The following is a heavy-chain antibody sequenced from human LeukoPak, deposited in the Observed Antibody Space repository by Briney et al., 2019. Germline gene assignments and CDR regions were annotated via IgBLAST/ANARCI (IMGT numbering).Heavy chain of an antibody. D-gene: IGHD5-12*01. Sequence: ASVKVSCKASGYTFTNYGISWVRQAPGQGLEWMGWISAYNGNTNYAQKLQGRVTMTTDTSTSTAYMELRSLRSDDTAVYYCARDPQGYCGYDYYFDYWGQGTLVTVSS. CDR2: ISAYNGNT. CDR1: GYTFTNYG. CDR3: ARDPQGYCGYDYYFDY. V-gene: IGHV1-18*01. J-gene: IGHJ4*02.